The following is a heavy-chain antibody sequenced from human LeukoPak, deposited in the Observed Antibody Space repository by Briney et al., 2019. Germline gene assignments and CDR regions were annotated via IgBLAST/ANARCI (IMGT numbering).Heavy chain of an antibody. J-gene: IGHJ4*02. D-gene: IGHD3-16*01. CDR3: GRDSLGGDY. CDR1: GFSFSTFG. V-gene: IGHV3-33*08. CDR2: IWNDGSKK. Sequence: GGSLRLSCAASGFSFSTFGMHWARRAPGKGLEWVAVIWNDGSKKFYAESAKGRFTTSRDNSQNTLYLQMNRLRAEDTAVYYCGRDSLGGDYWGQGTLVTVSS.